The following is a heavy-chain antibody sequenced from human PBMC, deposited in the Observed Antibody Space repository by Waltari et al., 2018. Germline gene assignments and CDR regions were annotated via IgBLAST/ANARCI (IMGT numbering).Heavy chain of an antibody. CDR1: GGSISSYY. Sequence: QVQLQESGPGLVKPSETLSLTCTVSGGSISSYYWSSIRQPPGKGLEWIGYIYYSGSTNYNPSLKSRVTISVDTSKNQFSLKLSSVTAADTAVYYCAREDYYDSSGYSYFDYWGQGTLVTVSS. D-gene: IGHD3-22*01. V-gene: IGHV4-59*01. CDR2: IYYSGST. J-gene: IGHJ4*02. CDR3: AREDYYDSSGYSYFDY.